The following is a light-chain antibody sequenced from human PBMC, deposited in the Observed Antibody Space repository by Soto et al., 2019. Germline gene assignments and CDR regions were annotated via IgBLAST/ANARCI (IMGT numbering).Light chain of an antibody. J-gene: IGKJ5*01. CDR3: QQYSSSPIT. V-gene: IGKV3-20*01. CDR1: QSVSSSY. CDR2: GAS. Sequence: DIVMTQSPATLSVSPWERATLSCRASQSVSSSYLAWYQQKPGQAPRLLIYGASSRATGIPDRFSGSGSGTDFTLTISRLEAEDFAVYYCQQYSSSPITFGQGTRLEIK.